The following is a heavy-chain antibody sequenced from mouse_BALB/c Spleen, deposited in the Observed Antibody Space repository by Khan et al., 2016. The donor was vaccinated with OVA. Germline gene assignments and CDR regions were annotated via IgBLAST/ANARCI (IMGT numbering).Heavy chain of an antibody. CDR3: ARVGIIYYGNYAYYFDY. D-gene: IGHD2-1*01. V-gene: IGHV5-6-3*01. Sequence: EVELVESGGGLVQPGGSLKLSCAASGFTFSSYGMSWVRLTPDKRLELVATINTNVGSTYYPDSVKGRFTISRDNAKNTLYLQMSSLKSEDTAMYYCARVGIIYYGNYAYYFDYWGQGTTLTVSS. CDR1: GFTFSSYG. CDR2: INTNVGST. J-gene: IGHJ2*01.